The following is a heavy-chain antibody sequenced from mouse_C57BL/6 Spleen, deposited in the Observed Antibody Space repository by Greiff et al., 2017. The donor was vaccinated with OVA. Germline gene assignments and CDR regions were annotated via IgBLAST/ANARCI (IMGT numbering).Heavy chain of an antibody. V-gene: IGHV1-52*01. CDR1: GYTFTSYW. D-gene: IGHD2-4*01. CDR3: ARSDDYDENYYAMDY. Sequence: QVQLKQPGAELVRPGSSVKLSCKASGYTFTSYWMHWVKQRPIQGLEWIGNIDPSDSETHYNQKFKDKATLTVDKSSSTAYMQLSSLTSEDSAVYYCARSDDYDENYYAMDYWGQGTSVTVSS. CDR2: IDPSDSET. J-gene: IGHJ4*01.